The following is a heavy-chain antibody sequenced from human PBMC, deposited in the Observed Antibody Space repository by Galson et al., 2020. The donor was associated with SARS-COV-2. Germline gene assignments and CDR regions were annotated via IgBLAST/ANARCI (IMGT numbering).Heavy chain of an antibody. J-gene: IGHJ5*01. D-gene: IGHD2-15*01. CDR3: ARRGGDS. V-gene: IGHV4-59*08. CDR1: GDSISPYF. CDR2: IYYSGTA. Sequence: SETLSLTCAVSGDSISPYFWNWIRQAPGKRLEWIGYIYYSGTADYNPSLKSRVTLSVDTSKNEVYLQLRSVTAADTAVYYCARRGGDSCGQGTLVTVSS.